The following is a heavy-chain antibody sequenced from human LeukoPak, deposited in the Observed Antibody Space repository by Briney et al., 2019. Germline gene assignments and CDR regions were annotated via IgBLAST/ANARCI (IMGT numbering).Heavy chain of an antibody. J-gene: IGHJ4*02. CDR1: GITLSNYG. V-gene: IGHV3-23*01. D-gene: IGHD3-10*01. CDR3: ANMVRGLYYFDY. CDR2: ISDSGGRT. Sequence: GGSLRLSCAVSGITLSNYGMSWVRQAPGKGLEWVAGISDSGGRTNYADSVKGRFTISRDNSKNTLYLQMNSLRAEDTAVYYCANMVRGLYYFDYWGQGTLVTVSS.